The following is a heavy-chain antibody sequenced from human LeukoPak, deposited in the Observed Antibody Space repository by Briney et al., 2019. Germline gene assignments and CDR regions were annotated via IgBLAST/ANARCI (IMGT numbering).Heavy chain of an antibody. Sequence: SQTLSLTCAISGDSVSSNSAAWNWIRQSPSRGLEWLGRTYYRSKWYNDYAVSVKSRITINPDTSKNQFSLQLNSVTPEDTAVYYCARVRYSSSSVSNYYYYMDVWGKGTTVTVSS. V-gene: IGHV6-1*01. D-gene: IGHD6-6*01. J-gene: IGHJ6*03. CDR2: TYYRSKWYN. CDR3: ARVRYSSSSVSNYYYYMDV. CDR1: GDSVSSNSAA.